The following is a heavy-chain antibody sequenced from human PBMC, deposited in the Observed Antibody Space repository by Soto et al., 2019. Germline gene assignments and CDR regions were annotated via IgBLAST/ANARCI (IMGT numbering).Heavy chain of an antibody. D-gene: IGHD6-6*01. J-gene: IGHJ6*01. CDR1: VFTFNSQG. V-gene: IGHV3-48*02. CDR3: AKGISVRPKGDHCNPMAF. Sequence: QPGGSLRLSCAASVFTFNSQGMNLVRQAPGKGLECVSYISISSVTIYYADSVKGRFTISRYNAKFSLYLQMNSLTDEETGVYYCAKGISVRPKGDHCNPMAFWGQGTTVTVSS. CDR2: ISISSVTI.